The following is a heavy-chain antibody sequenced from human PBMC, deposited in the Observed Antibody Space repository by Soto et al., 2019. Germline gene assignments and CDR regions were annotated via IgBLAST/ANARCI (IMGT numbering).Heavy chain of an antibody. V-gene: IGHV4-59*12. CDR1: GGTITYYY. J-gene: IGHJ6*02. D-gene: IGHD1-26*01. Sequence: SETLSLTCTVSGGTITYYYWSWIRQAPGKGLEWLGYIFDGGSANYNPSLKSRVSFSLDKSQNQLSLKLTSVTGADTAMYYCVGVDGTGTVTGAYYYCPADAWGQGTAVTVSS. CDR2: IFDGGSA. CDR3: VGVDGTGTVTGAYYYCPADA.